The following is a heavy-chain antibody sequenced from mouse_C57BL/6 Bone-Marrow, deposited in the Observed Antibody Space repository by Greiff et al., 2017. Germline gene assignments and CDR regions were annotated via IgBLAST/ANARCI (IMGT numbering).Heavy chain of an antibody. V-gene: IGHV1-64*01. Sequence: QVQLQQPGAELVKPGASVKLSCKASGYTFTSYWMHWVKQRPGQGLEWIGMIHPNSGSTNYNEKFKSKATLTVDKSSSTAYMQLSSLTSEDSAVYYGARRGLRRGYAMDYWGQGTSVTVSS. CDR3: ARRGLRRGYAMDY. CDR2: IHPNSGST. J-gene: IGHJ4*01. CDR1: GYTFTSYW. D-gene: IGHD2-4*01.